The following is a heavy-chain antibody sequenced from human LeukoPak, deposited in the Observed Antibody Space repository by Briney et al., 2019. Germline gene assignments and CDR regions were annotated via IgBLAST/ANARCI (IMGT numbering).Heavy chain of an antibody. CDR3: ARETTTYYDFWSGRIEPFDY. CDR1: GYTFTSYG. J-gene: IGHJ4*02. CDR2: ISAYNGNT. D-gene: IGHD3-3*01. Sequence: ASVNVSCTASGYTFTSYGISWVRQAPGQGLEWMGWISAYNGNTNYAQKLQGRVTMATDTSTSTAYMELRSLRSDDTAVYYCARETTTYYDFWSGRIEPFDYWGQGTLVTVSS. V-gene: IGHV1-18*01.